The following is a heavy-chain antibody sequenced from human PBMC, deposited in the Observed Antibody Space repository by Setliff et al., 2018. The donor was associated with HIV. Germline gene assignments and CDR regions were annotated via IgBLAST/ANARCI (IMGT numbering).Heavy chain of an antibody. CDR2: IFSSGST. Sequence: PSETLSLTCTVSGGSMSPYYWSWIRQPPGKGLEWIGYIFSSGSTNYNPSLKSRVTISVDTSKNQFSLRLSSVTAADTARYYCARHVGISIGGTRGDFDCWGQGTLVTVSS. V-gene: IGHV4-4*09. CDR1: GGSMSPYY. CDR3: ARHVGISIGGTRGDFDC. D-gene: IGHD6-13*01. J-gene: IGHJ4*02.